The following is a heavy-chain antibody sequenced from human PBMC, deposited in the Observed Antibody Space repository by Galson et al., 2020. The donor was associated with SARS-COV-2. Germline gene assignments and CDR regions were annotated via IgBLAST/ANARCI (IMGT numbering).Heavy chain of an antibody. CDR3: ATGAAAGIVGWFDP. D-gene: IGHD6-13*01. J-gene: IGHJ5*02. V-gene: IGHV1-24*01. CDR1: GYTLTELS. Sequence: ATVKVSCKVSGYTLTELSMHWVRQAPGKGLEWMGGFDPEDGETIYAQKFQGRVTMTEDTSTDTAYMELSSLRSEDTAVYYCATGAAAGIVGWFDPWGQGTLVTVSS. CDR2: FDPEDGET.